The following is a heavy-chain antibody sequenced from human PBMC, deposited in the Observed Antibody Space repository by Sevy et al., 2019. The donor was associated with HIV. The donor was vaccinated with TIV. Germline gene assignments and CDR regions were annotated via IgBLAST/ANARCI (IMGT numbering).Heavy chain of an antibody. Sequence: GGSLRLSCAASGFSFRSYWMTWVRQAPGKGLEWVASIYQDGSEKYYMYSVKGRFTVSRDNAKNSLFLQMKSLRVEDTAVYYCAREGSYGDYMLSYYYGMDVWGQGTTVTVSS. CDR2: IYQDGSEK. D-gene: IGHD4-17*01. CDR3: AREGSYGDYMLSYYYGMDV. V-gene: IGHV3-7*01. CDR1: GFSFRSYW. J-gene: IGHJ6*02.